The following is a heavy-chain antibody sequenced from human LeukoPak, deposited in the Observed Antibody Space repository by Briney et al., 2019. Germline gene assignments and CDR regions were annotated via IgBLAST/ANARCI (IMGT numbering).Heavy chain of an antibody. D-gene: IGHD6-6*01. Sequence: GGSLRLSCAPSGFTFSRHAMHWVRQAPGKGLEWVAVISYDGSNKYYADSVKGRFTISRDNSKNTLYLQMNSLRAEDTAVYYCARDPYSSSSGLDYWGQGTLVTVSS. CDR2: ISYDGSNK. V-gene: IGHV3-30-3*01. CDR3: ARDPYSSSSGLDY. J-gene: IGHJ4*02. CDR1: GFTFSRHA.